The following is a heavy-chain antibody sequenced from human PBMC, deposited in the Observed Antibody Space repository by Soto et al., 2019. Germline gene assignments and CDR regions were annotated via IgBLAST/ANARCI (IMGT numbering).Heavy chain of an antibody. CDR2: IKKDGSEK. CDR3: ASSAAVVGLDY. Sequence: EVQLVESGGGFVQPGGSLRLSCSASEFSFSDYWMTWVRQAPGKGLEWVASIKKDGSEKSYVDSVKGRFTISRDNAKNSLYLHMSSLRDEDTAVYYCASSAAVVGLDYWGQGALVTVSS. V-gene: IGHV3-7*01. J-gene: IGHJ4*02. D-gene: IGHD6-19*01. CDR1: EFSFSDYW.